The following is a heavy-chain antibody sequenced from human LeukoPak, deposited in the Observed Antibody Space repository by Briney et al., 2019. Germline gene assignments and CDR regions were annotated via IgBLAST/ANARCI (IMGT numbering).Heavy chain of an antibody. J-gene: IGHJ6*02. V-gene: IGHV3-30*18. D-gene: IGHD4-11*01. CDR1: GFSFSTYV. CDR3: AKERISNTRYYNYGMDV. CDR2: ISNDGSNK. Sequence: TGGSLRLSCAASGFSFSTYVMHWVRQAPGKGLEWLAVISNDGSNKYYADSVKGRFTISRDNSRNTLYLQTNSLRADDTAVYYCAKERISNTRYYNYGMDVWGQGTSVAVSS.